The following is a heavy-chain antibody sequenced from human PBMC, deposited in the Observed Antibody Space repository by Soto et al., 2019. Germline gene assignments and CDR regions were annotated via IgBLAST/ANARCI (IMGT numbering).Heavy chain of an antibody. CDR1: GGSISSYF. D-gene: IGHD6-13*01. V-gene: IGHV4-59*01. CDR2: VYYTGTT. Sequence: SETLSLTCTVSGGSISSYFYIWVRQPPGKGLEWIGSVYYTGTTDYNPSLKSRVTISVDTSKTQFSLNLRSVTAADTAVYYCARDPAAVPRAFDYWGRGTLVTVSS. CDR3: ARDPAAVPRAFDY. J-gene: IGHJ4*02.